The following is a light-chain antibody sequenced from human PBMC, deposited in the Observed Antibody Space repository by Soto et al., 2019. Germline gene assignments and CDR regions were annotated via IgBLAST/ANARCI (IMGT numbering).Light chain of an antibody. Sequence: DIQMTQSPSTLSASVGDRVTITCRASQSISSWLAWYQQKPGKAPKLLIYKASSLESGVPSRFSDSGFGREITLNINSLHPDDFATYYNQQYNSYPCTFGQGTKVEIK. CDR3: QQYNSYPCT. CDR1: QSISSW. J-gene: IGKJ1*01. CDR2: KAS. V-gene: IGKV1-5*03.